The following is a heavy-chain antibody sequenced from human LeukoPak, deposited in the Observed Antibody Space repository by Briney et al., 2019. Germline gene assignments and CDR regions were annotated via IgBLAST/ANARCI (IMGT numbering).Heavy chain of an antibody. CDR1: GYTFTSYG. CDR2: ISAYNGNT. J-gene: IGHJ4*02. D-gene: IGHD5-24*01. V-gene: IGHV1-18*01. CDR3: ARAESRDGYNTYYFDY. Sequence: ASVKVSCKASGYTFTSYGISWVRQAPGQGLEWMGWISAYNGNTNYAQKLQGRVTMTTDTSTSTAYMKLRSLRSDDTAVYYCARAESRDGYNTYYFDYWGQGTLVTVSS.